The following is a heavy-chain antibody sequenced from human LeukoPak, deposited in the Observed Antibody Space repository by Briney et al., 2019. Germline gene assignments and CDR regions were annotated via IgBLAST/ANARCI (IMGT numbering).Heavy chain of an antibody. D-gene: IGHD3-9*01. J-gene: IGHJ4*02. Sequence: GGSLRLSCEVSRFTVSSSYMSWVRRAPGKGLEWVSVIYAGGTTYYADSVKGRFTISRHNSKNTLYLQMNSLRADDTAVYYCARVFYDILTGYGIFDYWGQGTLVTVSS. V-gene: IGHV3-53*04. CDR2: IYAGGTT. CDR1: RFTVSSSY. CDR3: ARVFYDILTGYGIFDY.